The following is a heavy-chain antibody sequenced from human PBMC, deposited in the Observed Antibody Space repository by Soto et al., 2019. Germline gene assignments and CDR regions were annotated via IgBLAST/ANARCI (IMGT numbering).Heavy chain of an antibody. CDR3: VRGGLNWFDP. D-gene: IGHD3-10*01. Sequence: EVQLLESGGGLVQPGGSLRLSCAASGFTFSSYALSWVRQVPGKGLEWVSGISGSGGSTYYADSVKGRFTISRDNSKNTLYLQMNSLRAEGTAVYYCVRGGLNWFDPWGQGTLVTVSS. J-gene: IGHJ5*02. CDR1: GFTFSSYA. CDR2: ISGSGGST. V-gene: IGHV3-23*01.